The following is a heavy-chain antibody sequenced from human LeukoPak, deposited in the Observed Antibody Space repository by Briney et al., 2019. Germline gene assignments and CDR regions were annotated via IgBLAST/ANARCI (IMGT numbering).Heavy chain of an antibody. CDR2: ISGSGGGT. J-gene: IGHJ4*02. D-gene: IGHD4-11*01. CDR3: AKDLSAFSYSNFDY. Sequence: PGGSLRLSCAASGFTFSNYAMSWVRQAPGKGLEWVSSISGSGGGTYYRDSVKGRFTISRDNSKNTLFLLMNSLRAEDTAVYYCAKDLSAFSYSNFDYWGQGTLVTVSS. CDR1: GFTFSNYA. V-gene: IGHV3-23*01.